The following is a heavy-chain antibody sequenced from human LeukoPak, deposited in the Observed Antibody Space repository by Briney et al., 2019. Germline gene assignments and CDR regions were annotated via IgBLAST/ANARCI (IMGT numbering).Heavy chain of an antibody. CDR1: RLTFSHYW. CDR3: ATLVFSGGWCPGY. V-gene: IGHV3-7*01. Sequence: GGSLRLSCAASRLTFSHYWMSWVRQPPGKGLEWVAAINQDGDRTEYVDSVKGRFSIPRDSATSSWDLQMSSLRVDDTALYYCATLVFSGGWCPGYWGQGTLVTVPS. J-gene: IGHJ4*02. CDR2: INQDGDRT. D-gene: IGHD6-19*01.